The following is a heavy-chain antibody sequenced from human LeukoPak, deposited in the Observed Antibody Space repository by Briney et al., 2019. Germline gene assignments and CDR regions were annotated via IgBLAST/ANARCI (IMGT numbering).Heavy chain of an antibody. Sequence: GGSLRLSCAASGFTFSSYWMNWARQAPGKGLEWVASINHNGNVNYYVDSVKGRFTISRDNAKNSLYLQMSNLRAEDTAVYFCARGGALDVWGQGATVTVSS. CDR2: INHNGNVN. V-gene: IGHV3-7*03. CDR1: GFTFSSYW. J-gene: IGHJ6*02. D-gene: IGHD4/OR15-4a*01. CDR3: ARGGALDV.